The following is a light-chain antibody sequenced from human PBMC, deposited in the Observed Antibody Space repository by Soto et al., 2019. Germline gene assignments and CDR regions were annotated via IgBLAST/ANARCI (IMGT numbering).Light chain of an antibody. Sequence: QSALTQPASVSGSPGQSITISCTGTSSDVGSYNLVSWYQQHPGKAPKLMIYEVSKRPSGVSNRFSGSKPGNTASLTISGLQAEDEADYYCCSYAGSSRVFGTGTKVTVL. CDR3: CSYAGSSRV. J-gene: IGLJ1*01. CDR2: EVS. V-gene: IGLV2-23*02. CDR1: SSDVGSYNL.